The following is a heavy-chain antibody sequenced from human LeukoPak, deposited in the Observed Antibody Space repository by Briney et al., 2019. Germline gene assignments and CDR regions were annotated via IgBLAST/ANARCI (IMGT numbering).Heavy chain of an antibody. J-gene: IGHJ3*02. CDR1: GFTFSDYY. CDR2: ISSSGSTI. V-gene: IGHV3-11*04. CDR3: ARNGDYASDAFDI. Sequence: PGGSLRPSCAASGFTFSDYYMSWIRQAPGKGLEWVSYISSSGSTIYYADSVKGRFTISRDNAKNSLYLQMNSLRAEDTAVYYCARNGDYASDAFDIWGQGTMVTVSS. D-gene: IGHD4-17*01.